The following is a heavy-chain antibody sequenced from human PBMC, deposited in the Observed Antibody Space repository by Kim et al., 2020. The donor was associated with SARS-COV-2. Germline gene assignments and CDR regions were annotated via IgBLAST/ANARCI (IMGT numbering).Heavy chain of an antibody. D-gene: IGHD6-6*01. J-gene: IGHJ4*02. CDR3: ARHDSVEYSSSSGEVDY. V-gene: IGHV4-39*01. CDR1: GGSISSSSYY. CDR2: IYYSGST. Sequence: SETLSLTCTVSGGSISSSSYYWGWIRQPPGKGLEWIGSIYYSGSTYYNPSLKSRVTISVDTSKNQFSLKLSSVTAADTAVYYCARHDSVEYSSSSGEVDYWGQGTLVTVSS.